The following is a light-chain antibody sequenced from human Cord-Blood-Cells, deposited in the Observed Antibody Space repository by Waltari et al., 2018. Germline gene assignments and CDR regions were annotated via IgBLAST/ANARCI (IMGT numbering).Light chain of an antibody. CDR2: EVS. CDR3: SSYAGRV. CDR1: SRDVGGYNY. V-gene: IGLV2-8*01. J-gene: IGLJ1*01. Sequence: QPALTQPPSASGSPGQSVTISCTGTSRDVGGYNYVSWYQQHPGKAPKLMIYEVSKRPSGVPDRFSGSKSGNTASLTVSGLQAEDEADYYCSSYAGRVFGTGTKVTVL.